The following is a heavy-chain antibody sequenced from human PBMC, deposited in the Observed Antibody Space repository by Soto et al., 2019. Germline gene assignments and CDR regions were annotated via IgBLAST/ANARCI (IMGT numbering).Heavy chain of an antibody. Sequence: SVEVSCKASGGTFSSYAMSWVRQAPGQGLEWMGGIIPIFGTANYAQKFQGRVTITADESTSTAYMELSSLRSEDTAVYYCARDDYGDYRFDYWGQGTLVTVS. V-gene: IGHV1-69*13. CDR3: ARDDYGDYRFDY. D-gene: IGHD4-17*01. CDR1: GGTFSSYA. J-gene: IGHJ4*02. CDR2: IIPIFGTA.